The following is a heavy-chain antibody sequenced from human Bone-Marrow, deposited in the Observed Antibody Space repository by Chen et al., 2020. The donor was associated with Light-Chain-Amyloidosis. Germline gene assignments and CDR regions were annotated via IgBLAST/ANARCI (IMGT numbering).Heavy chain of an antibody. V-gene: IGHV3-74*01. CDR1: VFNMRGYW. J-gene: IGHJ4*02. D-gene: IGHD3-10*01. CDR2: SNSDGRGS. CDR3: AAGADI. Sequence: EVQLMESGGGAVQPGGSLRLSCAGSVFNMRGYWMHWVRQVPGQGLVWVSYSNSDGRGSNYAASVKGRFTISRDNAKNTLFLELNSLRAEDTAVYYCAAGADIRGRGILVTVSS.